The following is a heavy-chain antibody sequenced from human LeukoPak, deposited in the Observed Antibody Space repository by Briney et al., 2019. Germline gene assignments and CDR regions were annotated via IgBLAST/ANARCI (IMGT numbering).Heavy chain of an antibody. V-gene: IGHV4-61*01. J-gene: IGHJ4*02. CDR3: ARDSGSGTYY. Sequence: SETLSLTCTVSGYSISSGYYWGWIRQPPGKGLEWIGHIYYSGSTNYNPSLKSRVTISIDTSKNQFSLKLSSVTAADTAVYYCARDSGSGTYYWGQGTLVTVSS. D-gene: IGHD6-19*01. CDR1: GYSISSGYY. CDR2: IYYSGST.